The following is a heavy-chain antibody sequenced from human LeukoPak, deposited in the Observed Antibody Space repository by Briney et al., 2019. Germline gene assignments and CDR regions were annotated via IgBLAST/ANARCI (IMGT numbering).Heavy chain of an antibody. Sequence: GGSLRLSCAASGFTFSSYGMHWVRQAPGKGLEWVAVISYDGSNKYYADSVKGRFTISRDNSKNTLYLQMNSLRAEDTAVYYCARDTGGRGYCSDGTCYSAFDIWGQGTMVTVSS. D-gene: IGHD2-15*01. V-gene: IGHV3-30*03. J-gene: IGHJ3*02. CDR1: GFTFSSYG. CDR2: ISYDGSNK. CDR3: ARDTGGRGYCSDGTCYSAFDI.